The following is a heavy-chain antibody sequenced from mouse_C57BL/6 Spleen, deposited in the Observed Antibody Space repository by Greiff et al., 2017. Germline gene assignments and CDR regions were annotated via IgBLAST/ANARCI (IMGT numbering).Heavy chain of an antibody. CDR1: GYSFTDYN. V-gene: IGHV1-39*01. D-gene: IGHD1-1*01. CDR3: AIASGSSYNYAMDY. CDR2: INPNYGTT. J-gene: IGHJ4*01. Sequence: EVQLQESGPELVKPGASVKISCKASGYSFTDYNMNWVKQSNGKSLEWIGVINPNYGTTSYNQKFKGKATLTVDQSSSTAYMQLNSLTSEDSAVYYCAIASGSSYNYAMDYWGQGTSVTVSS.